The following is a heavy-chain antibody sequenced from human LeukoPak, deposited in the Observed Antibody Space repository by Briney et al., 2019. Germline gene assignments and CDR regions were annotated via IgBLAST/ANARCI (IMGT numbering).Heavy chain of an antibody. CDR1: GFTFSSYS. CDR3: AKDSSFSRGWLARYFDY. CDR2: ISGSGGST. V-gene: IGHV3-23*01. J-gene: IGHJ4*02. Sequence: PGGSLRLSCAASGFTFSSYSMNWVRQAPGKGLEWVSAISGSGGSTYYADSVKGRFTISRDNSKNTLYLQMNSLRAEDTAVYYCAKDSSFSRGWLARYFDYWGQGTLVTVSS. D-gene: IGHD6-19*01.